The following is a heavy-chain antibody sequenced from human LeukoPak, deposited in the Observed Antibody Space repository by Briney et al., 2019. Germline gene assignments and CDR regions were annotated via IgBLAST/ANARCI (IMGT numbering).Heavy chain of an antibody. J-gene: IGHJ5*02. D-gene: IGHD1-1*01. CDR1: GFTFSSYA. CDR2: ISGSGGST. Sequence: GGSLRLSCAASGFTFSSYATSWVRQAPGKGLEWVSAISGSGGSTYYADSVKGRFTISRDNSKNTLYLQMNSLRAEDTAVYYCARVGYGNWFDPWGQGTLVTVSS. CDR3: ARVGYGNWFDP. V-gene: IGHV3-23*01.